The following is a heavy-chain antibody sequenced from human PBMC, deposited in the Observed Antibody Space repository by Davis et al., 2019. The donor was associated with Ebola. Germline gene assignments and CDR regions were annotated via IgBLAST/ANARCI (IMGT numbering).Heavy chain of an antibody. Sequence: GESLKISCAASGFTFSSYWMSWVRQAPGKGLEWVANIKQDGREKYYVDSVKGRFTISRDNAKNSLYLQMNSLRAEDTAVYYCARVRDGDWFDPWGQGTLVTVSS. V-gene: IGHV3-7*03. J-gene: IGHJ5*02. CDR1: GFTFSSYW. CDR3: ARVRDGDWFDP. CDR2: IKQDGREK. D-gene: IGHD3-10*01.